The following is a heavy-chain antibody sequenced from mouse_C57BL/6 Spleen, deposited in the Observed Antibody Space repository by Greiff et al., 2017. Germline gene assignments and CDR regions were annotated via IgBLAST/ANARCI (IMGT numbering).Heavy chain of an antibody. J-gene: IGHJ4*01. CDR1: GYTFTDYY. CDR3: AREVANAMDD. V-gene: IGHV1-19*01. Sequence: SGPVLVKPGASVKMSCKASGYTFTDYYMNWVKQSHGKSLEWIGVINPYNGGTSYNQKFKGKATLTVDKSSSTAYMELNSLTSEDSAVYYCAREVANAMDDWGQGTSVTVAS. CDR2: INPYNGGT. D-gene: IGHD1-1*01.